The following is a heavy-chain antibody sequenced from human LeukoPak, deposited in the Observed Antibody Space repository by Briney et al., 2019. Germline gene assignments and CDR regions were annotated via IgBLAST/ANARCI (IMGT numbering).Heavy chain of an antibody. V-gene: IGHV3-23*01. CDR2: ISGSGGRT. CDR1: GFSFSTYG. J-gene: IGHJ4*02. CDR3: AKDATGFSDFDY. Sequence: GGSLRLSCVASGFSFSTYGMHWVRQAPGKGLEWVSGISGSGGRTYYTDSVKGRFTISRDNSKNTLYLQMNNLRADDTAVYYCAKDATGFSDFDYWGQGTLVTVSS. D-gene: IGHD3-9*01.